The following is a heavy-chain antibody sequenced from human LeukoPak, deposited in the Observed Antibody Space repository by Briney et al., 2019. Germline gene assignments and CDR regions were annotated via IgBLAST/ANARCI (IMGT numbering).Heavy chain of an antibody. CDR3: AKVAKYYYGSETYYFFEH. Sequence: SQTLSLTCAIPGDSVSSNIAAWNWIRQSPSRGLEWLGRTYYRSKWYNDYAVSVKSRITINPDTSKNQFSLQLNSVTPEDTAVYYCAKVAKYYYGSETYYFFEHWGQGTPVTASS. D-gene: IGHD3-10*01. CDR2: TYYRSKWYN. CDR1: GDSVSSNIAA. V-gene: IGHV6-1*01. J-gene: IGHJ4*02.